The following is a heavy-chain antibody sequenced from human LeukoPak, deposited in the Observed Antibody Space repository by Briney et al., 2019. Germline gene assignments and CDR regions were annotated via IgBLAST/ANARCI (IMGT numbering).Heavy chain of an antibody. D-gene: IGHD1-26*01. CDR3: ARWREWELDY. CDR2: IIPIFGTA. CDR1: GGTFSSYA. V-gene: IGHV1-69*13. Sequence: GASVKVSCKASGGTFSSYAISWVRQAPGQGLEWMGGIIPIFGTANYAQKFQGRVTITADESTSTAYMELGSLRSEDTAVYYCARWREWELDYWGQGTLVTVSS. J-gene: IGHJ4*02.